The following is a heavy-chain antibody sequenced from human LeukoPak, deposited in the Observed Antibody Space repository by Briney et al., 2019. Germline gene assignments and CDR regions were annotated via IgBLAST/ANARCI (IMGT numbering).Heavy chain of an antibody. Sequence: SETLSLTCTVSGGAISSYYWSWIRQPPGKGLEWIGDIYYAGSTNSNPSLKSRVTISVDTSKNQFSLKLNSVTAADTAVYYCARTTEGYCSSTSCYEFYYYYYMDVWGKGTTVTISS. CDR2: IYYAGST. J-gene: IGHJ6*03. D-gene: IGHD2-2*01. CDR1: GGAISSYY. CDR3: ARTTEGYCSSTSCYEFYYYYYMDV. V-gene: IGHV4-59*01.